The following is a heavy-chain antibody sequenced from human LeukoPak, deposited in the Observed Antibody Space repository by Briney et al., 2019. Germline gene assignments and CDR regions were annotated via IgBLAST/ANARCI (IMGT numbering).Heavy chain of an antibody. J-gene: IGHJ6*03. CDR1: GGSISSGGNY. Sequence: SGTLSLTCTVSGGSISSGGNYWSWIRQPPGKGLEWIGYIYHSGSTNYNPSLKSRVTISVDRSKNQFSLKLSSVTAADTAVYYCARVAGGYMDVWGKGTTVTVSS. V-gene: IGHV4-30-2*01. CDR2: IYHSGST. D-gene: IGHD1-26*01. CDR3: ARVAGGYMDV.